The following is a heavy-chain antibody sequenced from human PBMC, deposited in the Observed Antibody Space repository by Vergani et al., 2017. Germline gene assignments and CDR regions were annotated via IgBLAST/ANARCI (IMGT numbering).Heavy chain of an antibody. Sequence: QVQLEQSGSELKKPGASVKVSCKASGYSFTWYAMTWVRQAPGQGLEWMGWINTNTGNATFAQGFTGRFVFSVDTSVSTAFLQISSLKAEDTAVYYCARLNWNDGWLDPWGQRTLVTVSS. CDR2: INTNTGNA. J-gene: IGHJ5*02. CDR3: ARLNWNDGWLDP. V-gene: IGHV7-4-1*02. CDR1: GYSFTWYA. D-gene: IGHD1-1*01.